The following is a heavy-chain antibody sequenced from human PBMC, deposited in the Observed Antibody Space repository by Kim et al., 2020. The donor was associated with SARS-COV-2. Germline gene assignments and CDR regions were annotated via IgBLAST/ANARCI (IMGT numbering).Heavy chain of an antibody. Sequence: VKGRFTISRDNAKNSLYLQMNSLRAEDTAVYYCAGEASYYYDSSGYTAGYWGQGTLVTVSS. J-gene: IGHJ4*02. D-gene: IGHD3-22*01. V-gene: IGHV3-48*03. CDR3: AGEASYYYDSSGYTAGY.